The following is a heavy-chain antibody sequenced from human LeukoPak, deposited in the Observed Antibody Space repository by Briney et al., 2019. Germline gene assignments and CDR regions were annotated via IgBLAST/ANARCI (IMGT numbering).Heavy chain of an antibody. V-gene: IGHV1-58*02. CDR1: GFTFTSSA. CDR3: AAGVPIVVVPAAITHYYYGMDV. Sequence: SVKVSCTASGFTFTSSAMQWVRQARGQRLEWIGWIVVGSGNTNYAQKFQERVTITRDMSTSTAYMELSSLRSEDTAVYYCAAGVPIVVVPAAITHYYYGMDVWGQGTTVTVSS. J-gene: IGHJ6*02. D-gene: IGHD2-2*01. CDR2: IVVGSGNT.